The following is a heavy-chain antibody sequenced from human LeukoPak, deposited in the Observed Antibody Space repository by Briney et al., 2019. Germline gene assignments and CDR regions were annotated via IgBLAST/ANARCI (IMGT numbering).Heavy chain of an antibody. Sequence: ASVKVSCKASGYTFTSYGISWVRQAPGQGLEWMGWISAYNGNTNYAQKLQGRVTMTTDKSTSTAYMELSSLRSEDTAVYYCARGGDYFSSIFDYWGQGTLVTVSS. CDR1: GYTFTSYG. D-gene: IGHD4-17*01. V-gene: IGHV1-18*01. CDR2: ISAYNGNT. CDR3: ARGGDYFSSIFDY. J-gene: IGHJ4*02.